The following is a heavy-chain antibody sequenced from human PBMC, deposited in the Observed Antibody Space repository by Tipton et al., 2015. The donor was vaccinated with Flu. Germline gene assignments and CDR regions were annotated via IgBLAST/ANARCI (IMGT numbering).Heavy chain of an antibody. CDR1: GYSINSGYY. D-gene: IGHD3-22*01. Sequence: GLVKPSETLSLTCSVSGYSINSGYYWGWVRRPPGKGLEWIGTIYRSGSTYYKSSLKSRATISVDTSKNQFSLKLSSVTAADTAVYYCAMYYYDSSAYYSQGWFDYWGQGTLVTVSS. CDR2: IYRSGST. CDR3: AMYYYDSSAYYSQGWFDY. V-gene: IGHV4-38-2*01. J-gene: IGHJ5*01.